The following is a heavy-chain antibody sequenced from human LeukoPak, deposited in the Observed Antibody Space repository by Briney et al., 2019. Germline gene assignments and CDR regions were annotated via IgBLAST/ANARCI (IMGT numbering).Heavy chain of an antibody. J-gene: IGHJ4*02. V-gene: IGHV3-53*01. Sequence: PGGSLRLSCAASGFTVSSNYMSWVRQAPGKGLEWVSVIYSGGSTYYADSVKGRFTISRDNSKNTLYLQMNSLRAEDTAVYCCASSLKWELLPLDCWGQGTLVTVSS. CDR3: ASSLKWELLPLDC. CDR2: IYSGGST. CDR1: GFTVSSNY. D-gene: IGHD1-26*01.